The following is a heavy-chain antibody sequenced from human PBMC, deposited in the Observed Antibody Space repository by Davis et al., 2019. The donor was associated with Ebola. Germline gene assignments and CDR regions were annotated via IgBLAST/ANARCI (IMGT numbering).Heavy chain of an antibody. D-gene: IGHD2-15*01. Sequence: ASVKVSCKVFGITSSSYGFSWVRQAPGRGLEWVGWISGYNGNTNWAQKFQDRVTMTTDTSTSTVYMELTSLRSDDTGVYYCARRAYCSGGSCYDGMDVWGQGTTVTVSS. CDR2: ISGYNGNT. V-gene: IGHV1-18*01. CDR3: ARRAYCSGGSCYDGMDV. CDR1: GITSSSYG. J-gene: IGHJ6*02.